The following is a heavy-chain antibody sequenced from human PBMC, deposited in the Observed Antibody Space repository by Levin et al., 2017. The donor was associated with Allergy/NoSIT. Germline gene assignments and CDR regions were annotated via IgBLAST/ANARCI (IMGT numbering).Heavy chain of an antibody. Sequence: GGSLRLSCAASGFTFDDYGMSWVRQAPGKGLEWVSGINWNGGSTGYADSVKGRFTISRDNAKNSLYLQMNSLRAEDTALYYCARDVGVTMIVVVHAFDIWGQGTMVTVSS. CDR1: GFTFDDYG. CDR3: ARDVGVTMIVVVHAFDI. CDR2: INWNGGST. D-gene: IGHD3-22*01. V-gene: IGHV3-20*04. J-gene: IGHJ3*02.